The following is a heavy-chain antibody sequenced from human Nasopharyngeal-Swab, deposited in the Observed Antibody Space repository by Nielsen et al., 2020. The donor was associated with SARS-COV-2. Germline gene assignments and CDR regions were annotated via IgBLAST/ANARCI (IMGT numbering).Heavy chain of an antibody. V-gene: IGHV4-59*13. CDR2: IDYSGST. Sequence: SETLSLTCTVSCGSLSSYYRSWIRQPPGKGLEWIGYIDYSGSTNYNPSLKSRVIISVDTSKNKFSLKLSYVIAADTAVYYCARGSGYYDSSGYSDYWGQGTLVTVSS. J-gene: IGHJ4*02. CDR1: CGSLSSYY. D-gene: IGHD3-22*01. CDR3: ARGSGYYDSSGYSDY.